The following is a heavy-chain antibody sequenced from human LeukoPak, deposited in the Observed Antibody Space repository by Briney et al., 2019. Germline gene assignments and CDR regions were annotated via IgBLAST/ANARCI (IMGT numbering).Heavy chain of an antibody. V-gene: IGHV4-39*01. CDR1: GGSISSSSYY. D-gene: IGHD6-19*01. CDR3: ARPSEYSSGWVDY. J-gene: IGHJ4*02. Sequence: PSETLSLTCTVSGGSISSSSYYWGWIRQSPGKGLEWIGSIYYSGSTYYNPSLKSRVTISVDTSKNQFSLKLSSVTAADTAVYYCARPSEYSSGWVDYWGQGTLVTVSS. CDR2: IYYSGST.